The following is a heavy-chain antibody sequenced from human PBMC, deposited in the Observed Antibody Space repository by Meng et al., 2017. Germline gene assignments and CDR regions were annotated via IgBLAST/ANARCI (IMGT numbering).Heavy chain of an antibody. D-gene: IGHD2-2*01. J-gene: IGHJ5*02. CDR3: ARVVVVPAAKYWFDP. Sequence: SETLSLTCTVSGGSISSYYWSWIRQPPGKGLEWIGYIYYSGSTNYNPSLKSRVTISVDTSKNQFSLTLSSVTAADTAVYYCARVVVVPAAKYWFDPWAQGPL. CDR1: GGSISSYY. CDR2: IYYSGST. V-gene: IGHV4-59*01.